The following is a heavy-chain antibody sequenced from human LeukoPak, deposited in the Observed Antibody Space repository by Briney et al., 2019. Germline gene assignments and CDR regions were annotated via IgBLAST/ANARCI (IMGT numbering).Heavy chain of an antibody. CDR3: ARSPAHSGGSFDY. Sequence: GGSLRLSCAASGFTFSSYGMHWVRQAPGKGLEWVAVIWYDGSNKYYADSVKGRFTISRDNSKNTLYLQMNSLRAEDTAVYYCARSPAHSGGSFDYWGQGTLVTVSS. CDR1: GFTFSSYG. CDR2: IWYDGSNK. D-gene: IGHD2-15*01. V-gene: IGHV3-30*19. J-gene: IGHJ4*02.